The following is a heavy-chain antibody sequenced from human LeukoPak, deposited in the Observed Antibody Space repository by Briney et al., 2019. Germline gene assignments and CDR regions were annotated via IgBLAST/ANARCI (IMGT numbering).Heavy chain of an antibody. D-gene: IGHD6-25*01. CDR3: ARRRASAFDV. J-gene: IGHJ3*01. Sequence: PSQTISFTCAISGDSGSTSSVAWHWVRQSPSRGLAWLGGTYYTSKWNTDYPVSVKSRLVVKPDTSKNQLSLQLNSVTTEDTAVYCRARRRASAFDVWGQGTMVTVSS. CDR2: TYYTSKWNT. V-gene: IGHV6-1*01. CDR1: GDSGSTSSVA.